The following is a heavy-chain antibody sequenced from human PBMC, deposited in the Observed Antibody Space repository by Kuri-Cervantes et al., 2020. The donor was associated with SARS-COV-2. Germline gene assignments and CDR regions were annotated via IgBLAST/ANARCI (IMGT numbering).Heavy chain of an antibody. D-gene: IGHD1-1*01. J-gene: IGHJ4*02. CDR1: GYTLTELS. CDR2: INPNDGGT. CDR3: ARGRGGTPHSPGGF. Sequence: ASVKVSCKVSGYTLTELSIHWVRQAPGQGLEWMGWINPNDGGTKYAQKFQDWVTMTRDTSATTVYLDLSRLKSDDTAVYYCARGRGGTPHSPGGFWGQGTLVTVSS. V-gene: IGHV1-2*04.